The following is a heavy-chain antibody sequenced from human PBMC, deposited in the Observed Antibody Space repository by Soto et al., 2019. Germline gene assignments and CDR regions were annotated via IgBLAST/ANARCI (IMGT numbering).Heavy chain of an antibody. CDR3: ARRLYSYYGMDV. CDR2: ISSSSNI. CDR1: GFTFSSYS. J-gene: IGHJ6*01. D-gene: IGHD2-8*01. Sequence: GRSLRLSCAASGFTFSSYSMNWVRQAPGKGLEWVSYISSSSNIYYADSVKGRFTISRDNAKSSLYLQMNSLRAEDTAVYYCARRLYSYYGMDVWGQGTTVTVSS. V-gene: IGHV3-48*01.